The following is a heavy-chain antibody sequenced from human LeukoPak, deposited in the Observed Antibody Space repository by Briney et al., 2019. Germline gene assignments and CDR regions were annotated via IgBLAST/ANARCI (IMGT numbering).Heavy chain of an antibody. CDR1: GGSISSYY. V-gene: IGHV4-4*07. CDR2: IYTTGST. Sequence: SETLSLTCTVSGGSISSYYWSWIRQSAGKGLEWIGRIYTTGSTNYNPSLKSRVTMSVDTSKTQFSLKLSSVTAADTAVYYCARDSPYYYDSSGYYSPFDYWGQGTLVTVSS. D-gene: IGHD3-22*01. CDR3: ARDSPYYYDSSGYYSPFDY. J-gene: IGHJ4*02.